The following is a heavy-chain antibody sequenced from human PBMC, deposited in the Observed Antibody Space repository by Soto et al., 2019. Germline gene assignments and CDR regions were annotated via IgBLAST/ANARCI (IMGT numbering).Heavy chain of an antibody. J-gene: IGHJ4*02. CDR1: GFTFNNYA. CDR3: ALRKTGSYFDY. V-gene: IGHV3-23*01. D-gene: IGHD1-26*01. CDR2: IGASGAGT. Sequence: GGSLRLSCAGSGFTFNNYAMSWVRQAPGTGLEWVSGIGASGAGTYYADSVMGRFTISRDNSKNTLHLQMNSLRAEDTAVYYCALRKTGSYFDYWGQGTLVTVPQ.